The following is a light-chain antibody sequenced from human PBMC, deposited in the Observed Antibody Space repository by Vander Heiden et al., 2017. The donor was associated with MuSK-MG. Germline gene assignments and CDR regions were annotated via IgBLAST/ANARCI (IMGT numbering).Light chain of an antibody. V-gene: IGLV1-47*01. CDR1: TSNIGTNH. CDR3: AAWDDSLRGPV. J-gene: IGLJ2*01. Sequence: SVLTQPPSPSGTPGPRVLISCSGSTSNIGTNHVYWYQHFPGPAPQLLIYTNNNRPSGVPDRFSGSKSVTSASLSISGLRPEDEAHYHCAAWDDSLRGPVFGGGTKVTVL. CDR2: TNN.